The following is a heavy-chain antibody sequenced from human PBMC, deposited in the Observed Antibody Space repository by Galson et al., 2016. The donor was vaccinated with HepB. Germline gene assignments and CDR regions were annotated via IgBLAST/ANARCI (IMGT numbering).Heavy chain of an antibody. V-gene: IGHV5-51*01. D-gene: IGHD2/OR15-2a*01. CDR3: ASGFTTGLDGFDI. J-gene: IGHJ3*02. CDR2: IYPADSDI. CDR1: GFSFTSYW. Sequence: QSGAEVKKPGESLKISCKGSGFSFTSYWIAWVRQMPGRGLEWMGIIYPADSDIRYSPSFQGQVTISADKSISTAYLQWSSLKASDTAIYFCASGFTTGLDGFDIWGQGTMVTVSS.